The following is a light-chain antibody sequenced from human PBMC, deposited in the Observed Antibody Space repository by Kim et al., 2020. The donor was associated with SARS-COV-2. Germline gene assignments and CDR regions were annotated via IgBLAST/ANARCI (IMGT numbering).Light chain of an antibody. V-gene: IGKV1-27*01. CDR1: QGISNY. Sequence: ASVGDRVTITCRASQGISNYLAWYQQKPGRVPKLLIYAASTLQSGVPSRFSGSGSGTDFTLTISSLQPEDVATYYCQKYNSAPKTFGQGTKVDIK. CDR2: AAS. J-gene: IGKJ1*01. CDR3: QKYNSAPKT.